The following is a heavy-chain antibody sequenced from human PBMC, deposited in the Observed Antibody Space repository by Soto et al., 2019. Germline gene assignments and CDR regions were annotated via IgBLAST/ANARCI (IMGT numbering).Heavy chain of an antibody. Sequence: ASVKVSCKASGYTFTSYYMHWVRQAPGQGLEWMGGFDPEDGETIYAQKFQGRVTMTEDTSTDTAYMELSSLRSEDTAVYYCATLLFKYYYGMDVWGQGTTVTAP. CDR3: ATLLFKYYYGMDV. CDR2: FDPEDGET. V-gene: IGHV1-24*01. CDR1: GYTFTSYY. J-gene: IGHJ6*02.